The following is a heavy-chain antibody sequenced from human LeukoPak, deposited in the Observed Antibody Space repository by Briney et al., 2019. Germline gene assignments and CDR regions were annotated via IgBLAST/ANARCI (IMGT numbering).Heavy chain of an antibody. D-gene: IGHD6-13*01. Sequence: GGSLRLSCAASGFTFSSYSMNWVRQAPGKGLEWVSYISSSSSTIYYADSVKGRFTISRDNAKNSLYLQMNSLRADDTAVYYCVRDRTAAAGEFDYWGQGTLVTVSS. CDR2: ISSSSSTI. V-gene: IGHV3-48*04. J-gene: IGHJ4*02. CDR1: GFTFSSYS. CDR3: VRDRTAAAGEFDY.